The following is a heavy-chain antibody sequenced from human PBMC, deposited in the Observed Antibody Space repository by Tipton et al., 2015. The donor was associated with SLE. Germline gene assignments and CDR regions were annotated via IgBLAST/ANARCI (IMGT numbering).Heavy chain of an antibody. V-gene: IGHV3-72*01. CDR3: ARGPSWYGAFDI. Sequence: LSLTCTVSGGSISSSSYYWGWIRQPPGKGLEWVGRSRNKANSYTTENAASVKGRFTISRDDSKNSLYLQMNSLKTEDTAVYYCARGPSWYGAFDIWGQGTMVTVSS. CDR1: GGSISSSSYY. CDR2: SRNKANSYTT. D-gene: IGHD6-13*01. J-gene: IGHJ3*02.